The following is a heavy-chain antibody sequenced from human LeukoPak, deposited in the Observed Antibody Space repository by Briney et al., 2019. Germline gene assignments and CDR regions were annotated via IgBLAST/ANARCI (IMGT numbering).Heavy chain of an antibody. CDR3: SRVKYSSSWYQMDY. Sequence: SQTLSLTCTVPGGSISSGDYYWSWIRQPPGNGLEWIGYIYYSGSTYYNPSLKSRITISVDTSKNQFSLKLSSVTAADTAMYYCSRVKYSSSWYQMDYWGQGTLVTVSS. J-gene: IGHJ4*02. CDR2: IYYSGST. V-gene: IGHV4-31*03. D-gene: IGHD6-13*01. CDR1: GGSISSGDYY.